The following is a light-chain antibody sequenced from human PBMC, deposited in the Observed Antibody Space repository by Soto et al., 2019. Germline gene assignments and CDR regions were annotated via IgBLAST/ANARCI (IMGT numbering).Light chain of an antibody. CDR2: GNS. J-gene: IGLJ1*01. Sequence: QSVLTQPPSVSGAPGQRVTICCTGSSSNIGAGYDVHWYQQLPGTAPKLLIYGNSNRPSGVPDRFSGSKSGTSASLAITGLQAEDEADYDGQSYDSSLSGYVFGTGTKVTVL. CDR1: SSNIGAGYD. V-gene: IGLV1-40*01. CDR3: QSYDSSLSGYV.